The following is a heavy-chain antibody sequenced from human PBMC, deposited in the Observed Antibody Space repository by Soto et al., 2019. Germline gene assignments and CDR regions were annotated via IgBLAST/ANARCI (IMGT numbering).Heavy chain of an antibody. Sequence: SETLSLTCTVSGGSINSSTYYWGWIRQPPGKGLEWIGSIYYSGSIYYNPSLKSRLTISVDASKNQFSLKLTSVTAADTAVFYCARHRRFYYFDYWGRGTLVTVSS. D-gene: IGHD3-16*01. CDR1: GGSINSSTYY. J-gene: IGHJ4*02. CDR2: IYYSGSI. V-gene: IGHV4-39*01. CDR3: ARHRRFYYFDY.